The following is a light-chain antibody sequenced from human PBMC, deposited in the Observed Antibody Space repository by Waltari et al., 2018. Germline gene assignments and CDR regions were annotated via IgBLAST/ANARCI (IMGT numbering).Light chain of an antibody. V-gene: IGKV3-20*01. CDR2: AAS. CDR3: QHYVRLPAT. Sequence: EVVLTQSPGTLSWSCGERATLSCRASQSVGRSLAWYQQKPGQAPRLLIFAASSRATGIPDRFSGSGSGTDFSLSISRLEPEDLAVYYCQHYVRLPATFGQGTKVEIK. CDR1: QSVGRS. J-gene: IGKJ1*01.